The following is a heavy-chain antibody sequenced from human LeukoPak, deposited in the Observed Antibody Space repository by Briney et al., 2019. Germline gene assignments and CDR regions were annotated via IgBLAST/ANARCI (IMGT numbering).Heavy chain of an antibody. Sequence: ASVKVSCKASGYTFTSYDINWVRQATGQGLEWMGWMNPNSGNTGYAQKFQGRVTITRNTSLSTAYMELSSLRSEDTAVYYCATTQIAAAGYYFDYWGQGTLVTVSS. D-gene: IGHD6-13*01. J-gene: IGHJ4*02. CDR2: MNPNSGNT. V-gene: IGHV1-8*03. CDR3: ATTQIAAAGYYFDY. CDR1: GYTFTSYD.